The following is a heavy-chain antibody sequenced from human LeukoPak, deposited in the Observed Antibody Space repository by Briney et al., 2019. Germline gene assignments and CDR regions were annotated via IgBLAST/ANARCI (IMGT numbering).Heavy chain of an antibody. CDR2: IIPILGIA. Sequence: ASVKVSCKASGGTFSSYAINWVRQAPGQGLEWMGRIIPILGIANYAQKFQGRVTITADKSTSTAYMELSSLRSEDTAVYYCATGGGYDIYYYGMDVWGQGTTVTVSS. D-gene: IGHD5-12*01. V-gene: IGHV1-69*04. CDR1: GGTFSSYA. CDR3: ATGGGYDIYYYGMDV. J-gene: IGHJ6*02.